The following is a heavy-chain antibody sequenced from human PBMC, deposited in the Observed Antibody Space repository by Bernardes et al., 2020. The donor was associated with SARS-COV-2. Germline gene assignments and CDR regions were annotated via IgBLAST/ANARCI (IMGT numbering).Heavy chain of an antibody. CDR1: SGSFSGYY. D-gene: IGHD2-15*01. J-gene: IGHJ2*01. Sequence: SETLSLTCAVYSGSFSGYYWSWIRQTPGKGLEWIGEINDSGSTKYNPALKSRVTISVDPSKNQFPLKLNSVTAADTAVYYCARGSAAVVSHFMLLFAHWYFDLWGRGTLVTVSS. V-gene: IGHV4-34*01. CDR3: ARGSAAVVSHFMLLFAHWYFDL. CDR2: INDSGST.